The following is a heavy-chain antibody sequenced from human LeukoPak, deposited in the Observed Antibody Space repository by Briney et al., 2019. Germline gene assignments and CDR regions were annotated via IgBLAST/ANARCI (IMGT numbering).Heavy chain of an antibody. Sequence: SQTLSLTCTVSGGSISSGGYYWSWIRQHPGKGLEWIGYIYYSGSTYYNPSLKSRVTISVDTSKNQFSLKLSSVTAADTAVYYCAREIGYSGYDSGGRQWLVYDYWGQGTLVTVSS. V-gene: IGHV4-31*03. CDR3: AREIGYSGYDSGGRQWLVYDY. CDR1: GGSISSGGYY. D-gene: IGHD5-12*01. CDR2: IYYSGST. J-gene: IGHJ4*02.